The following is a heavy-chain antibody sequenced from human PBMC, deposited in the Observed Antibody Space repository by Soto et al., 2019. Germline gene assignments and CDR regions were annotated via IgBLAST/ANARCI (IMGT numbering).Heavy chain of an antibody. CDR1: GFPFSSYS. Sequence: EVQLVESGGGLVQPGGSLRLSCAASGFPFSSYSMNWVRQAPGKGLEWISYISGSSSNIYYEDSVRGRFTISRDNAENTLNLQMNSLRAEDTAVYYCARGHSIDYWGQGTLACVSS. CDR3: ARGHSIDY. V-gene: IGHV3-48*01. J-gene: IGHJ4*02. CDR2: ISGSSSNI. D-gene: IGHD5-18*01.